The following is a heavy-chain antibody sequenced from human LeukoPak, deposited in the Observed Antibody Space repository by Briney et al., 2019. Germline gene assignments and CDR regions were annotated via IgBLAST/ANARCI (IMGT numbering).Heavy chain of an antibody. J-gene: IGHJ5*02. Sequence: PSETLSLTCTVSGGSIRSYYWSWIRQPPGKGLEWIGYMHHSGSTKHNPYLKSRVTISVDTSRSQFSLKLSSVTAADTAVYYCARHAAVEGSSGWSPLWWFDPWGQGTLVTVSS. CDR1: GGSIRSYY. D-gene: IGHD6-19*01. V-gene: IGHV4-59*08. CDR3: ARHAAVEGSSGWSPLWWFDP. CDR2: MHHSGST.